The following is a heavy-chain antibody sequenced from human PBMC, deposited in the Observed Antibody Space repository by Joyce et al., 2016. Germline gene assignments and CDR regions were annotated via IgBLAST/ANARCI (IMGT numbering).Heavy chain of an antibody. D-gene: IGHD6-19*01. CDR1: GFTFSSYG. Sequence: QVQLVESGGSVVQPRGSLKLSCAASGFTFSSYGMHWVRQAPGKGLGWVVLISYDGTDKYYADSVQGRFSISRDNSKNTLYLQMNSLGFADIGLYYCARPYAGWRGHWYFDLWGRGALVTVSS. V-gene: IGHV3-30*03. CDR3: ARPYAGWRGHWYFDL. J-gene: IGHJ2*01. CDR2: ISYDGTDK.